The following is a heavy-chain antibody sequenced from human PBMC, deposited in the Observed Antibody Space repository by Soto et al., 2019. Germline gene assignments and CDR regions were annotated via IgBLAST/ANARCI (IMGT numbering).Heavy chain of an antibody. J-gene: IGHJ4*02. V-gene: IGHV4-4*02. CDR1: GVSISSSNW. Sequence: QVQLQESGPVLVKPSGTLSLTCAVSGVSISSSNWWSWVRQPPGQGLEWIGEIYHSGDTNYNPSLKSRVTISVDKSKNQFSLKLNSVTAADTAVYYCASKYGSGSYYVDYWGQGTLVTVYS. CDR2: IYHSGDT. D-gene: IGHD3-10*01. CDR3: ASKYGSGSYYVDY.